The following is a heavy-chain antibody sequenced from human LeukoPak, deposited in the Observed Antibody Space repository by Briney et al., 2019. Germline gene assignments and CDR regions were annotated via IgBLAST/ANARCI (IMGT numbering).Heavy chain of an antibody. D-gene: IGHD3-22*01. CDR2: IRNKTDGVTT. V-gene: IGHV3-15*01. Sequence: KAGGSLRLSCAASGFNFKNAWMSWVRQAPGKGLEWLGRIRNKTDGVTTDYAAVVKGRFIISREDSKNTLYLQMNSLQSDDTAVYYCATDPTQYYYDDSDPDSFDVWGQGTMVTVSS. J-gene: IGHJ3*01. CDR1: GFNFKNAW. CDR3: ATDPTQYYYDDSDPDSFDV.